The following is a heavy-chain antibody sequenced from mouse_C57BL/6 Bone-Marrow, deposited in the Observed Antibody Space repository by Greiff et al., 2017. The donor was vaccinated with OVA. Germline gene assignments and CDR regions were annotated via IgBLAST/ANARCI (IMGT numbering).Heavy chain of an antibody. J-gene: IGHJ4*01. V-gene: IGHV5-4*03. CDR2: ISDGGSYT. D-gene: IGHD6-1*01. Sequence: EVKLVESGGGLVKPGGSLKLSCAASGFTFSSYAMSWVRQTPEKRLEWVATISDGGSYTYYPDNVKGRFTISRDNAKNNLYLQMSHLKSEDTAMYYCARGAFYAMDYWGQGTSVTVSS. CDR3: ARGAFYAMDY. CDR1: GFTFSSYA.